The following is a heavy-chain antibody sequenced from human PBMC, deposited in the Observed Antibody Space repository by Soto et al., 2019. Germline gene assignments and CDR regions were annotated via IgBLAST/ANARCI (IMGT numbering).Heavy chain of an antibody. V-gene: IGHV4-59*01. CDR3: ARGEWLATIKPYFAY. D-gene: IGHD5-12*01. CDR1: GGSMSSYY. Sequence: SETLSLTCTVSGGSMSSYYWSWIRQSPGKGLEWIGYIYYSGSTNYNPSLKSRVAISLDTSKNQFSLMLRSVTAADTAVYYCARGEWLATIKPYFAYWGQGTLVTVSS. J-gene: IGHJ4*02. CDR2: IYYSGST.